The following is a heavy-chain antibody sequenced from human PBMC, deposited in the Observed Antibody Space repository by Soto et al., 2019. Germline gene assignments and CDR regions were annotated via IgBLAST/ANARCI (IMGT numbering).Heavy chain of an antibody. CDR3: ARGPYYDFWSGYYGAPDFYYYYYMDV. CDR2: MNPNSGNT. CDR1: GYTLTSYD. J-gene: IGHJ6*03. D-gene: IGHD3-3*01. V-gene: IGHV1-8*01. Sequence: ASVKVSCKASGYTLTSYDISWVRQATGQGLEWMGWMNPNSGNTGYAQKFQGRVTMTRNTTISTAYMELSSLRSEDTAVYYCARGPYYDFWSGYYGAPDFYYYYYMDVWGKGTTVTVSS.